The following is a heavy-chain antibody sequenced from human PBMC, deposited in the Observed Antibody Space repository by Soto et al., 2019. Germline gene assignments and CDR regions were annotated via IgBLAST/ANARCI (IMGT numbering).Heavy chain of an antibody. CDR3: ASGNTYYDFWSGYYWWFDP. CDR2: IYYSGST. CDR1: GGSISSSSYY. J-gene: IGHJ5*02. Sequence: ETLSLTCTVSGGSISSSSYYWGWIRQPPGKGLEWIGSIYYSGSTYYNPSLKSRVTISVDTSKNQFSLKLSSVTAADTAVYYCASGNTYYDFWSGYYWWFDPWGQGTQVTSPQ. V-gene: IGHV4-39*01. D-gene: IGHD3-3*01.